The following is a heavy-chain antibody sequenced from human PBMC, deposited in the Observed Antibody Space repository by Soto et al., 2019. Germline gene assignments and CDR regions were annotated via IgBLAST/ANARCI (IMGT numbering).Heavy chain of an antibody. J-gene: IGHJ4*02. CDR2: IWYDGSNK. Sequence: QVQLVESGGGVVQPGRSLRLSCAASGFTFSSYGMHWVRQAPGKGLEWVAVIWYDGSNKYYADSVKGRFTISRDNSKNTLYLQMNSLRAEDTGVYYCERDLRPYSSGWYIDYWGQGTLVTVSS. V-gene: IGHV3-33*01. CDR3: ERDLRPYSSGWYIDY. CDR1: GFTFSSYG. D-gene: IGHD6-19*01.